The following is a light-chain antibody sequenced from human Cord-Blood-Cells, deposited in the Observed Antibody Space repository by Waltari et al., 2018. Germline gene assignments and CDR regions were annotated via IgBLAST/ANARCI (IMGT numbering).Light chain of an antibody. CDR2: EGS. V-gene: IGLV2-23*03. CDR3: CSYAGSSTFV. Sequence: QSALTQPASVSGSPGQSIPLSCTGTSSDVGRYNLVSWYQQHPGKAPKLMIYEGSKRPSGVSNRFSGSKSGNTASLTISGLQAEDEADYYCCSYAGSSTFVFGGGTKLTVL. CDR1: SSDVGRYNL. J-gene: IGLJ3*02.